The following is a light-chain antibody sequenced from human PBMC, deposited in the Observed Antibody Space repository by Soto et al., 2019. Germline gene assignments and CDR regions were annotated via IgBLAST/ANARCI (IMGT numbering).Light chain of an antibody. V-gene: IGKV1-5*03. Sequence: DIQMTHSHSTLSASVLHPVNITCRASQSIRYWVAWYQHKPGKAPKLLIYKASTLKSGVPSRFSGSGSGTEFTLTISSLQPDDFAPYYCQNYNSYSEEFGQGTKVDIK. CDR3: QNYNSYSEE. CDR2: KAS. CDR1: QSIRYW. J-gene: IGKJ1*01.